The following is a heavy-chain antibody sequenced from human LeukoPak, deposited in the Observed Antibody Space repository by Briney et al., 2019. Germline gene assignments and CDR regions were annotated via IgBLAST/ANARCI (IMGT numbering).Heavy chain of an antibody. Sequence: PGRSLRLSCVASGLTFSSYGMHWVRQAPGKGLEWVAVISYDGSNIYYAASVKGRFTISRDNSKNTLYLQINSLRAEDTAVYYCAKVGRGSGYCAFDYWGQGTLVTVSS. CDR2: ISYDGSNI. J-gene: IGHJ4*02. V-gene: IGHV3-30*18. CDR1: GLTFSSYG. D-gene: IGHD3-22*01. CDR3: AKVGRGSGYCAFDY.